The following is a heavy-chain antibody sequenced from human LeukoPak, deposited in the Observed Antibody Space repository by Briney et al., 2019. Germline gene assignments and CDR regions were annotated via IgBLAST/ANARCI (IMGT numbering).Heavy chain of an antibody. CDR3: ARGLYYYDSSGYYYVDAFDI. J-gene: IGHJ3*02. CDR1: GGSISSGGYS. V-gene: IGHV4-30-2*01. CDR2: IYHSGST. D-gene: IGHD3-22*01. Sequence: PSQTLSLTCAVSGGSISSGGYSWSWIRQPPGKGLEWIGYIYHSGSTYYNPSLKSRVTISVDGSKNQLSLKLSSVTAADTAVYYCARGLYYYDSSGYYYVDAFDIWGQGTMVTVSS.